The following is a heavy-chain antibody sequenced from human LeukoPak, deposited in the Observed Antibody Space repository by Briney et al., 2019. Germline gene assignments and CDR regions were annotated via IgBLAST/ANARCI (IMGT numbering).Heavy chain of an antibody. J-gene: IGHJ4*02. D-gene: IGHD2-2*02. CDR1: GYTFTSYG. Sequence: GASVKVSCKASGYTFTSYGISWVRQAPGQGLEWMGWIIAYNGNTNYAQKLQGRVTMTTDTSTSTAYMELSRLRSDDTAVYYCARWGRGDRRYTSFDYWGQGTLVTVSS. CDR2: IIAYNGNT. CDR3: ARWGRGDRRYTSFDY. V-gene: IGHV1-18*01.